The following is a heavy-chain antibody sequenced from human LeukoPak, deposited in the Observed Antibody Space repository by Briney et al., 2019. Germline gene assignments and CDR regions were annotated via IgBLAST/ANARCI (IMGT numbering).Heavy chain of an antibody. V-gene: IGHV1-2*02. Sequence: ASVKVSCKASGYTFTSYGISWVRQAPGQGLEWMGWINPNSGGTNYARKFQGRVTMTRDTSISTAYMELSRLRSDDTAVYYCASLSGHCSSTSCYLGAVDYWGQGTLVTVSS. CDR1: GYTFTSYG. CDR3: ASLSGHCSSTSCYLGAVDY. CDR2: INPNSGGT. J-gene: IGHJ4*02. D-gene: IGHD2-2*01.